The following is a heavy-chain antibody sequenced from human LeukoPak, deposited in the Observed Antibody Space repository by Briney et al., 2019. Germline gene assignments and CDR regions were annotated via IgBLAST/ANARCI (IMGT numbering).Heavy chain of an antibody. CDR1: GGSISSYY. V-gene: IGHV4-59*01. CDR3: ARGQRGYSYGYWNY. J-gene: IGHJ4*02. CDR2: IYYSGST. D-gene: IGHD5-18*01. Sequence: NPSETLSLTCTVSGGSISSYYWSWIRQPPGKGLEWIGYIYYSGSTNYNPSLKSRVTISVDTSKNQFSLKLSSVTAADTAVYYCARGQRGYSYGYWNYWGQGTLVTVSS.